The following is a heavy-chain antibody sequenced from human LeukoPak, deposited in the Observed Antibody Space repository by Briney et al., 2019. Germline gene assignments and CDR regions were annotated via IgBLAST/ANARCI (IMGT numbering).Heavy chain of an antibody. Sequence: PGGSLRLSCAASGFTFSSYAMSWVRQAPGEGLEWVSAISGSGGSTYYADSVKGRFTISRDNSKNTLYLQMNSLRAEDTAVYYCAKVVSARRPQLVDYWGQGTLVTVSS. CDR1: GFTFSSYA. CDR2: ISGSGGST. CDR3: AKVVSARRPQLVDY. J-gene: IGHJ4*02. D-gene: IGHD6-6*01. V-gene: IGHV3-23*01.